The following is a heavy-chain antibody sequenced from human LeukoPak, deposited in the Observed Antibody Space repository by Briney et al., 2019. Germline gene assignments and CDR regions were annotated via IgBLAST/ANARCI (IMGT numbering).Heavy chain of an antibody. D-gene: IGHD3-22*01. V-gene: IGHV2-5*01. CDR2: IYWNDDK. CDR3: AHSTYNDSVSWFDP. CDR1: GFSLSTSGVG. J-gene: IGHJ5*02. Sequence: SGPTLVKPTQTLTLTCTFSGFSLSTSGVGVGWIRQPPGKALEWLALIYWNDDKHYSPSLKSRLTITKDTSKNQVVLTMTNMDPVDTATYYCAHSTYNDSVSWFDPWGQGTLVTVSS.